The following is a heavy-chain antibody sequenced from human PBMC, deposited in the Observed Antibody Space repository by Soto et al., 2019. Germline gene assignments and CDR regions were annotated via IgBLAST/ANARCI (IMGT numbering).Heavy chain of an antibody. CDR1: GFAFSDYY. D-gene: IGHD3-10*01. CDR3: ARGAYYASGPMDV. V-gene: IGHV3-11*06. Sequence: PGGSLRLSCAASGFAFSDYYMSWIRQAPGKGLEWVSYISSGSSYTNYADSVKGRFTVSRDNAQMTLYLQMNSLRPEDTAVYYCARGAYYASGPMDVWGQGTMVTVSS. J-gene: IGHJ6*02. CDR2: ISSGSSYT.